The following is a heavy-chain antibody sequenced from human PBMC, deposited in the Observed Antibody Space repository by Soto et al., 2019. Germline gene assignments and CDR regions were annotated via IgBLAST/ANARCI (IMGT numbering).Heavy chain of an antibody. V-gene: IGHV3-21*06. Sequence: GGSLRLSCAASGFTFTRYSMNWVRQAPGKGLEWVSSISSTTNYVYYGDSMKGRFTISRDNAKNSLYLEMNSLRAEDTAVYYCARESEDLTSNFDYWGQGTLVTVSS. CDR2: ISSTTNYV. CDR1: GFTFTRYS. CDR3: ARESEDLTSNFDY. J-gene: IGHJ4*02.